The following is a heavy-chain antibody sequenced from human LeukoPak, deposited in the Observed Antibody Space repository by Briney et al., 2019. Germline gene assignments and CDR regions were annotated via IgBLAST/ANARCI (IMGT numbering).Heavy chain of an antibody. J-gene: IGHJ4*02. CDR3: ARDYADYVGYFFFDY. CDR1: GFTFSSYA. Sequence: GGSLRLSCAASGFTFSSYAMRWVRQAPGKGLEWVSSVSGSGGSTYYADSAKGRFTISRDNSQNTLYLQMNSLRAEDTAVYYCARDYADYVGYFFFDYWGQGTLVTVSS. D-gene: IGHD4-17*01. V-gene: IGHV3-23*01. CDR2: VSGSGGST.